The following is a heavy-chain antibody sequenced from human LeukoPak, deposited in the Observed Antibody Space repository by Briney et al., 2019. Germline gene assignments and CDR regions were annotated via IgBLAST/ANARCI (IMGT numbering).Heavy chain of an antibody. CDR2: ISGSGGST. D-gene: IGHD3-9*01. V-gene: IGHV3-23*01. CDR3: AKSTDILTGYYFTYYYYMDV. Sequence: GGSLRLSCAASGFTCSSYAMSWVRQAPGKGLEWVSAISGSGGSTYYADSVKGRFTISRDNSKNTLYLQMNSLRAEDTAVYYCAKSTDILTGYYFTYYYYMDVWGKGTTVTVSS. CDR1: GFTCSSYA. J-gene: IGHJ6*03.